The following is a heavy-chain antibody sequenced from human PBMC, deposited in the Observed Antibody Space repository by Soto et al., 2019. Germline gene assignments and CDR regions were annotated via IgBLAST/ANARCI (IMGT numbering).Heavy chain of an antibody. CDR3: ARDLAGEAAGKHFDY. D-gene: IGHD6-13*01. J-gene: IGHJ4*02. CDR1: GYTFTSYG. Sequence: QVQLVQSGAEVKKPGASVKVSCKASGYTFTSYGISWVRQAPGQGLEWMGWISAYNGNTNYAQKVQGRVTMTTDTSTSTAYMELRSLRSADTAVYSCARDLAGEAAGKHFDYWGQGTLVTVSS. CDR2: ISAYNGNT. V-gene: IGHV1-18*01.